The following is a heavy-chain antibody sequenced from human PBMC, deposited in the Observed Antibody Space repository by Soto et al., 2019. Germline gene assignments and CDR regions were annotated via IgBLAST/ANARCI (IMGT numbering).Heavy chain of an antibody. D-gene: IGHD6-19*01. CDR3: ARDLGGLNRGWYEPFDY. V-gene: IGHV1-18*01. CDR1: GYTFTSYG. CDR2: ISAYNGNT. J-gene: IGHJ4*02. Sequence: ASVKVSCKASGYTFTSYGISWARQAPGQGLEWMGWISAYNGNTNYAQKLQGRVTMTTDTSTSTAYMELRSLRSDDTAVYYCARDLGGLNRGWYEPFDYWGQGTLVTVSS.